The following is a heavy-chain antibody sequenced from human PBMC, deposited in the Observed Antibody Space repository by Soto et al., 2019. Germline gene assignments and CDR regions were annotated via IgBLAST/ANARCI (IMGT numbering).Heavy chain of an antibody. Sequence: ASVKVSCKASGYTFTSYGISWVRQAPGQGLEWMGWISAYNGNTNYAQKLQGRVTMTTVTSTSTAYMELRSLRSDDTAVYYCARVAITMIVVAHAFDIWGQGTMVTVSS. D-gene: IGHD3-22*01. CDR3: ARVAITMIVVAHAFDI. J-gene: IGHJ3*02. CDR1: GYTFTSYG. CDR2: ISAYNGNT. V-gene: IGHV1-18*01.